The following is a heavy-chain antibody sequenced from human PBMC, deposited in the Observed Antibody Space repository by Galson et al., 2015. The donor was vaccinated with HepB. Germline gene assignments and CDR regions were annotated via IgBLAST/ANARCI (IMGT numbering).Heavy chain of an antibody. CDR1: GFTFSDYY. V-gene: IGHV3-11*06. CDR3: ARVDYGDYVVDY. J-gene: IGHJ4*02. CDR2: ISSSSSYT. Sequence: SLRLSCAASGFTFSDYYMSWIRQAPGKGLEWVSYISSSSSYTNYADSVKGRFTISRDNAKNSLYLQMNSLRAEDTAVYYCARVDYGDYVVDYWGQGTLVTVSS. D-gene: IGHD4-17*01.